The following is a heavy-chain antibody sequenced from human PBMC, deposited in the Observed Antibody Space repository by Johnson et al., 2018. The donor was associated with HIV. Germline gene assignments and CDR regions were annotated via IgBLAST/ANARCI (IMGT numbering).Heavy chain of an antibody. CDR3: AKSGPRAFDI. J-gene: IGHJ3*02. CDR2: IRGSGGST. Sequence: MLLVESGGGLVQPGGSLRLSCAASGFTFSSYAMSWVRQAPGKGLEWVSAIRGSGGSTYYADSGKGRFTISRDKSKNTLYLQMNSLRAEDTAVYYCAKSGPRAFDIWGQGTMVTVSS. D-gene: IGHD2-8*02. V-gene: IGHV3-23*04. CDR1: GFTFSSYA.